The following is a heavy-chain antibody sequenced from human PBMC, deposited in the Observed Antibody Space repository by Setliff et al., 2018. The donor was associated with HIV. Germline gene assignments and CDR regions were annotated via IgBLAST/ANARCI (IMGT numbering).Heavy chain of an antibody. CDR1: GFTFSDYE. Sequence: PGGSLRLSCTVSGFTFSDYEMNWVRQAPGKGLEWVASIKQDGSEKYYVDSVKGRFTISRDNGKNSLYLQMNSLRAEDTAVYYCARDQWPGTGVPREDGFDIWGQGTMVTVSS. CDR3: ARDQWPGTGVPREDGFDI. J-gene: IGHJ3*02. CDR2: IKQDGSEK. V-gene: IGHV3-7*01. D-gene: IGHD7-27*01.